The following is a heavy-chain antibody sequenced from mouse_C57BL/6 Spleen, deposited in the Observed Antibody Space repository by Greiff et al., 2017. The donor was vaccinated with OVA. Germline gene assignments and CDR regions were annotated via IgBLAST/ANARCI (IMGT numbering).Heavy chain of an antibody. D-gene: IGHD2-1*01. V-gene: IGHV1-82*01. Sequence: QVQLKQSGPELVKPGASVKISCKASGYAFSSSWMNWVKQRPGKGLEWIGRIYPGDGDTNYNGKFKGKATLTADKSSSTAYMQLSSLTSEDSAVYFCARKGLYYGNLWYFDVWGTGTTVTVSS. CDR1: GYAFSSSW. CDR2: IYPGDGDT. CDR3: ARKGLYYGNLWYFDV. J-gene: IGHJ1*03.